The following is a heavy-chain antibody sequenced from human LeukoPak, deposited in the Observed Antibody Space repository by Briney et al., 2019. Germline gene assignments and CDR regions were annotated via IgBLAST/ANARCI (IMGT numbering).Heavy chain of an antibody. D-gene: IGHD3-10*01. CDR3: ARGITMVRGVIITGLTDYYYYYMDV. CDR1: GGSISSYY. J-gene: IGHJ6*03. V-gene: IGHV4-59*01. Sequence: PSETLSLTCTVSGGSISSYYWSWIRQPPGKGLEWIGYIYYSGSTNYNPSLKSRVTISVDTSKNQFSLKLSSVTAADTAVYYCARGITMVRGVIITGLTDYYYYYMDVWGKGTTVTVSS. CDR2: IYYSGST.